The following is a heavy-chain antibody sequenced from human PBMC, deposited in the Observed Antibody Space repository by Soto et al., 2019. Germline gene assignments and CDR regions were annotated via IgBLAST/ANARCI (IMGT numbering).Heavy chain of an antibody. V-gene: IGHV3-33*01. CDR2: IWYDGSRQ. CDR3: ATRGIQATDFDY. J-gene: IGHJ4*02. Sequence: QVQLVESGGDVVQPGRTLRLSCAASGFTFSSYGIHWVRQAPGKGLEWVAIIWYDGSRQYYVDTVKGRFTISRDNSMNTMDLQMNNLRVEDTAMYYCATRGIQATDFDYWGQGTLVTVSS. CDR1: GFTFSSYG. D-gene: IGHD1-20*01.